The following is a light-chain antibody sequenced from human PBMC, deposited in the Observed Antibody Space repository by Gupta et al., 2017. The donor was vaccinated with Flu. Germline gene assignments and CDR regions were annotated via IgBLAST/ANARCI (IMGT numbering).Light chain of an antibody. CDR1: QSVSSSY. J-gene: IGKJ2*01. CDR2: GAS. V-gene: IGKV3-20*01. Sequence: PGERATLSCRASQSVSSSYLAWYQQKPGQAPRLLLYGASSRATGIPDRFSGSGSGTDFTLTISRLEPEDFAVYYCQQYGSSPPATFGQGTK. CDR3: QQYGSSPPAT.